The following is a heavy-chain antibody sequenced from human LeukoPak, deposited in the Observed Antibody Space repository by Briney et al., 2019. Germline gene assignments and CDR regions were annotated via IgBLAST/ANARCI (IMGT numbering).Heavy chain of an antibody. J-gene: IGHJ4*02. CDR2: ISSSGSTI. CDR1: GFTFSSYE. Sequence: GGSLRLSCAASGFTFSSYEMNWVRQDAGEGREWGSYISSSGSTIYYADCVKGRFTISRDNAKNSLYLQMNSLRAEDTAVYYCARDYYDSSGYYYFDYWGQGTLVTVSS. D-gene: IGHD3-22*01. V-gene: IGHV3-48*03. CDR3: ARDYYDSSGYYYFDY.